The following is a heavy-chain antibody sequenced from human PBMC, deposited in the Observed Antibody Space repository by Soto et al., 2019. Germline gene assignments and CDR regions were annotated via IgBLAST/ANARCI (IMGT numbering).Heavy chain of an antibody. CDR1: GFTFSSYA. J-gene: IGHJ3*02. D-gene: IGHD6-19*01. V-gene: IGHV3-23*01. CDR2: ISGSGGTT. Sequence: EVQLLESGGGLVQPGGSLRLSCAASGFTFSSYAMSWVRQAPGKGLEWVSAISGSGGTTYYVDSVKGRLTFSRDNCKQRLYLQKNSLIAEDTAVYCCAKTAYGWFSAFERWGRASKCTGSA. CDR3: AKTAYGWFSAFER.